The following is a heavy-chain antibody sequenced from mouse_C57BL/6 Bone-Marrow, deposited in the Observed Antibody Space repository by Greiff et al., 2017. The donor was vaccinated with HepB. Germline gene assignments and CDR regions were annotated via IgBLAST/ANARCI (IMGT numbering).Heavy chain of an antibody. CDR1: GYTFTSYW. J-gene: IGHJ1*03. Sequence: VQLQQPGAELVKPGASVKLSCKASGYTFTSYWMHWVKQRPGQGLEWIGMIHPNSGSTNYNEKFKSKATLTVDKSSSTAYMQLSSLTSEDSAVYYCARTTVVATNNGYFDVWGTGTTVTVSS. CDR3: ARTTVVATNNGYFDV. D-gene: IGHD1-1*01. CDR2: IHPNSGST. V-gene: IGHV1-64*01.